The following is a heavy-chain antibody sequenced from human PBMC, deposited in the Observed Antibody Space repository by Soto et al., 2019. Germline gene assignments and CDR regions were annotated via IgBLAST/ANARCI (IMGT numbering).Heavy chain of an antibody. J-gene: IGHJ6*02. D-gene: IGHD2-2*02. Sequence: ASVKVSCKASGYTFTGYYMHWVRQAPGQGLEWMGWINPNSGGTNYAQKFQGRVTMTRDTSISTAYMELSRLRSDDTAVYYCVRGYCSSTSCYKGAYYYYGMDVWGQGTTVTVSS. V-gene: IGHV1-2*02. CDR3: VRGYCSSTSCYKGAYYYYGMDV. CDR1: GYTFTGYY. CDR2: INPNSGGT.